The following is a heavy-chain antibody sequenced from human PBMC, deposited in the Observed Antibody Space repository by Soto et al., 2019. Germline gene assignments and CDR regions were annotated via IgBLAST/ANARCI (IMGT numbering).Heavy chain of an antibody. D-gene: IGHD3-22*01. CDR3: ARDFHYYDSSGSNQIAFVFDY. V-gene: IGHV3-33*01. CDR1: GFTFSSYG. CDR2: IWYDGSNK. J-gene: IGHJ4*02. Sequence: QVQLVESGGGVVQPGRSLRLSCAASGFTFSSYGMHWVRQAPGKGLEWVAVIWYDGSNKYYADSVKGRFTISRDNSKNTLYLQMNSLRAEDTAVYYCARDFHYYDSSGSNQIAFVFDYWGQGTLVTVSS.